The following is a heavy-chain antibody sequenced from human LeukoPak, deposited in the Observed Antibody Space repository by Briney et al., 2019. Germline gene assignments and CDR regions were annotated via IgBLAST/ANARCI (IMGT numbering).Heavy chain of an antibody. CDR3: AKDIGIFGVVTQGSYFDY. V-gene: IGHV3-48*04. CDR1: GFTFSSYS. Sequence: GGSLRLSCAVSGFTFSSYSMNWVRQAPGKGLEWVSYISSSSSTIYYADSVKGRFTISRDNSKNSLYLQMNSLRTEDTALYYCAKDIGIFGVVTQGSYFDYWGQGTLVTVSS. CDR2: ISSSSSTI. D-gene: IGHD3-3*01. J-gene: IGHJ4*02.